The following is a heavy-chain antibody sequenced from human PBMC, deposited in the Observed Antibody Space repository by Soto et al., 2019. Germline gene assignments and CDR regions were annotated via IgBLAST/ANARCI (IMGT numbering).Heavy chain of an antibody. CDR2: INSDGSST. Sequence: GGSLRLSCAASGFTFDTYWMHWVRQAPGKGLVWVSRINSDGSSTNYADSVKGRFTISRDNAKNTLYLQMNSLIADDTAVYYCARGHCSSTRCYGRDYSYSMDVWGKGTTVTVSS. D-gene: IGHD2-2*01. CDR3: ARGHCSSTRCYGRDYSYSMDV. CDR1: GFTFDTYW. V-gene: IGHV3-74*01. J-gene: IGHJ6*04.